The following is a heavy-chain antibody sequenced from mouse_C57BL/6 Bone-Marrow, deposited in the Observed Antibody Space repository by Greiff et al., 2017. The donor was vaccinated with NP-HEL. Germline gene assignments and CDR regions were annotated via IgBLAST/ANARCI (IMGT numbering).Heavy chain of an antibody. CDR1: GYTFTSYW. CDR2: IYPASGST. Sequence: QVQLQQPGAELVKPGASVKMSCKASGYTFTSYWINWVKQRPGQGLEWIGDIYPASGSTNYNEKFKSKATLTVDTSSSTAYMQLSSLTSEDTEGYYCARAPPRGYAMDYWGQGTSVTVSA. CDR3: ARAPPRGYAMDY. J-gene: IGHJ4*01. V-gene: IGHV1-55*01.